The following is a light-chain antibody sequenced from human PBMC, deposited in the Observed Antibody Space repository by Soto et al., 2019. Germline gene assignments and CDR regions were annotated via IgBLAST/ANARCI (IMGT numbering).Light chain of an antibody. CDR1: QGINNY. J-gene: IGKJ1*01. V-gene: IGKV1-27*01. Sequence: DIQMTQSPSSLSASVGDSVTITCRASQGINNYLAWYQQKPGKVPVLLIYSASTLKSGFPSRFSGRGAGTDFALTISSLQPEDFATYYSQKYDRAARMFGQGTKVDI. CDR2: SAS. CDR3: QKYDRAARM.